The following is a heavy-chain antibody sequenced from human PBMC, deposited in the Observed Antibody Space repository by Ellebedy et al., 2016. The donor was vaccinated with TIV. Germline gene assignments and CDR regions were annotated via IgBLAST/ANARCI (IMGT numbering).Heavy chain of an antibody. V-gene: IGHV4-34*01. CDR2: INHSGST. D-gene: IGHD1-20*01. J-gene: IGHJ5*02. Sequence: SQTLSLTCAVYGGSFSGYYWSWIRQPPGKGLEWIGEINHSGSTNYNPSLKSRVTISVDTSKNQFSLKLSSVTAADTAVYYCARRDNWNWFDPWGQGTLVTVSS. CDR3: ARRDNWNWFDP. CDR1: GGSFSGYY.